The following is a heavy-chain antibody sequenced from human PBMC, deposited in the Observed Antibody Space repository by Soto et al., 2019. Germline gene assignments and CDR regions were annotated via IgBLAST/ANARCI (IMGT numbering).Heavy chain of an antibody. CDR1: GYTFTGYY. CDR2: INPNSGGT. Sequence: ASVKVSCKASGYTFTGYYMHWVRQAPGQGLEWMGWINPNSGGTNYAQKFQGRVTLTRDTSISTAYMELSRLGSDDTAVYYCARIPIVVVPTASPMNWFDPWGQGTLVTVSS. J-gene: IGHJ5*02. CDR3: ARIPIVVVPTASPMNWFDP. V-gene: IGHV1-2*02. D-gene: IGHD2-2*01.